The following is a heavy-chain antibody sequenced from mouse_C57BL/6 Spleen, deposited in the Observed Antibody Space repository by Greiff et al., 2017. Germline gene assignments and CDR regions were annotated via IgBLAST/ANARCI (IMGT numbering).Heavy chain of an antibody. CDR1: GFTFSDYY. V-gene: IGHV5-16*01. CDR2: INYDGSST. J-gene: IGHJ2*01. Sequence: EVQVVESEGGLVQPGSSMKLSCTASGFTFSDYYMAWVRQVPEKGLEWVANINYDGSSTYYLDSLKSRFIFSRDNAKNILYLQMSSLKSEDTATYYCARETPYYYGNYYFDYWGQGTTLTVSS. D-gene: IGHD1-1*01. CDR3: ARETPYYYGNYYFDY.